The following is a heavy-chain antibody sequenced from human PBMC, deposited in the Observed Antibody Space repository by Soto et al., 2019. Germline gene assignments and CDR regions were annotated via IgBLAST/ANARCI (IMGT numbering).Heavy chain of an antibody. CDR2: ISAYNGNT. Sequence: ASVKVSCKASGYTFTSYGISWVRQAPGQGLEWMGWISAYNGNTNYAQKLQGRVTMTTDTSTSTAYMELRSLRSDDTAVYYCARVQGDYDYDDDTNGFDAWGQGTLVTVSS. CDR3: ARVQGDYDYDDDTNGFDA. CDR1: GYTFTSYG. V-gene: IGHV1-18*01. D-gene: IGHD4-17*01. J-gene: IGHJ5*01.